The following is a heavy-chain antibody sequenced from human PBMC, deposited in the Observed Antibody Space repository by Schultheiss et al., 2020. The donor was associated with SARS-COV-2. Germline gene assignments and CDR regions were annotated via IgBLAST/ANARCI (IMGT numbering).Heavy chain of an antibody. Sequence: SCAASGFTFSSYAMSWVRQAPGKGLEWVSAISGSGGSTYYADSVKGRFTISRDNSKNTLYLQMNSLRAEDTAVYYCANRDLDYDSSGYYLDWGQGNLGTGSS. V-gene: IGHV3-23*01. CDR2: ISGSGGST. D-gene: IGHD3-22*01. CDR1: GFTFSSYA. CDR3: ANRDLDYDSSGYYLD. J-gene: IGHJ4*02.